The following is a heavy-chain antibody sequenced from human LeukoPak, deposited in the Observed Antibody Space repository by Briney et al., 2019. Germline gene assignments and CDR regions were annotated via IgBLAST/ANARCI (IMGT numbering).Heavy chain of an antibody. Sequence: GGSLRLSCAASGVTFSGYSMNWVRQAPGKGLEWVSSISSSSSYIYYADSVKGRFTISRDNAKNSLYLQMNSLRAEDTAVYYCASGVGSGSYDYWGQGTLVTVSS. D-gene: IGHD3-10*01. CDR3: ASGVGSGSYDY. CDR2: ISSSSSYI. J-gene: IGHJ4*02. CDR1: GVTFSGYS. V-gene: IGHV3-21*01.